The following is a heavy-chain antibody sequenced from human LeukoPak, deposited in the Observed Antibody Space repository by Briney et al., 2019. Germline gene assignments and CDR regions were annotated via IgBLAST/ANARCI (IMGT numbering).Heavy chain of an antibody. V-gene: IGHV1-2*02. CDR1: GYTFTVYY. CDR3: ARVTDTADY. Sequence: ASVTVSFKSSGYTFTVYYMHWVRQAPGQGLEWMGWINPNSGGTNYSQKFQGRVTMTRDTSISTAYMELSRLRSDDTAVYYCARVTDTADYWGQGTLVTVSS. D-gene: IGHD5-18*01. CDR2: INPNSGGT. J-gene: IGHJ4*02.